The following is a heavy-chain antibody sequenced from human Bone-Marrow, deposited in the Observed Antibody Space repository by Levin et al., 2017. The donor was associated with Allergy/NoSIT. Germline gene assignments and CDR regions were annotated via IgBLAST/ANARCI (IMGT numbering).Heavy chain of an antibody. J-gene: IGHJ4*02. CDR2: INHSGST. V-gene: IGHV4-34*01. D-gene: IGHD4-17*01. CDR3: ARGLEETTVTTN. Sequence: SETLSLTCAVYGGSFSGYYWSWIRQPPGKGLEWIGEINHSGSTNYNPSLKSRVTISVDTSKNQFSLKLSSVTAADTAVYYCARGLEETTVTTNWGQGTLVTVSS. CDR1: GGSFSGYY.